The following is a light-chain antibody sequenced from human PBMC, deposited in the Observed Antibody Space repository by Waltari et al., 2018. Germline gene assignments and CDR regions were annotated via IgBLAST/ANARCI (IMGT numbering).Light chain of an antibody. CDR3: SSYTTGSTRYV. Sequence: QSALTQPASVSGSPGQSITISCTGTSSDIGAYNFVSWYQKHPGKAPKVMIYDVNSRPSRVSSRFSGSKSGNTASLAISGLQAEDEADYYCSSYTTGSTRYVFGSGTKVTVL. V-gene: IGLV2-14*03. J-gene: IGLJ1*01. CDR2: DVN. CDR1: SSDIGAYNF.